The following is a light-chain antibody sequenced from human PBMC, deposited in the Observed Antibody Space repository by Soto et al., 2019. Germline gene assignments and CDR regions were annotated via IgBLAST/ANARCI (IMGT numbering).Light chain of an antibody. CDR2: GAS. CDR3: QNYYSAPRT. CDR1: QGISNY. J-gene: IGKJ1*01. V-gene: IGKV1-27*01. Sequence: DIQMTQSPSSLSASVGDRVTITCRASQGISNYLAWYQQKPGKVPELLIYGASTLQAGVPSRFTGSGSGTDFALTISSLQPEDIATYYCQNYYSAPRTFGQGTKVELK.